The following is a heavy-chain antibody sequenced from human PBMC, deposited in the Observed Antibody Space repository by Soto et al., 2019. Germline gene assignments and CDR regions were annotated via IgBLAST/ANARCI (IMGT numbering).Heavy chain of an antibody. Sequence: PSETLSLTCTISGGSISSDTYSWSWIRQPPGKGLEWIGYIFYSGSTDYNPSLKSRVTISVDTSKKQFSLKLTSVIAADTAVYYCARGVLVWGQGALVTVYS. D-gene: IGHD3-10*01. CDR1: GGSISSDTYS. CDR2: IFYSGST. CDR3: ARGVLV. J-gene: IGHJ4*02. V-gene: IGHV4-61*01.